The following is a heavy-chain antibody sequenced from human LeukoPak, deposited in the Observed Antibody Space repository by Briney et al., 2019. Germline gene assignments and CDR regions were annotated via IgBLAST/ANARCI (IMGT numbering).Heavy chain of an antibody. CDR1: GGSISSYY. Sequence: SETLSLTCTVSGGSISSYYWSWIRQPPGKGLEWIGSIYYSGSTYYNPSLKSRVTISVDTSKNQFSLKLSSVTAADTAVYYCARAGKSSKSTYYFDYWGQGTLVTVSS. V-gene: IGHV4-59*12. CDR3: ARAGKSSKSTYYFDY. J-gene: IGHJ4*02. CDR2: IYYSGST. D-gene: IGHD1-1*01.